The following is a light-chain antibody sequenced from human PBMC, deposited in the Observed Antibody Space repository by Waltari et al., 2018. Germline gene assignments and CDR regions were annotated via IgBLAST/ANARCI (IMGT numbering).Light chain of an antibody. CDR3: SSYTSSTAFV. Sequence: QSALTQPASVSGSPGQSITIPCTGTSNDVGRYNYVTWYQQNPGKAPNLMIYDVSKRPSGVSQRFSGSKSGNTASLTISGLQAEDEADYYCSSYTSSTAFVFGTGTKVTVL. J-gene: IGLJ1*01. V-gene: IGLV2-14*01. CDR1: SNDVGRYNY. CDR2: DVS.